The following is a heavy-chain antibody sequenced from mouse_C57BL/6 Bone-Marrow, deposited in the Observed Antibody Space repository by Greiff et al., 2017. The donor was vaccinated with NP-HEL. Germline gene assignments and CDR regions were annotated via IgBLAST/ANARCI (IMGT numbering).Heavy chain of an antibody. J-gene: IGHJ2*01. CDR1: GYSFTDYN. CDR3: ARSNYGYDGDY. V-gene: IGHV1-39*01. D-gene: IGHD2-2*01. CDR2: INPNYGTT. Sequence: VQLQQSGPELVKPGASVKISCKASGYSFTDYNMNWVKQSKGKSLEWIGVINPNYGTTSYNQKLKGKVTLTEDQSSSTAYMQLNSLTSEDAADYYCARSNYGYDGDYWGQGTTLTVSS.